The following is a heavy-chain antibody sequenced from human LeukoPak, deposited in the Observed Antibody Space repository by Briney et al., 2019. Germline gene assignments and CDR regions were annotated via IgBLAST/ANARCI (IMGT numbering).Heavy chain of an antibody. V-gene: IGHV4-31*03. CDR1: GGSINSGDYF. D-gene: IGHD2-21*02. CDR3: ARVHHERLRLDV. J-gene: IGHJ6*02. Sequence: SETLSLTCTVSGGSINSGDYFWSWIRQHPGKGLEWIGYIHYSESTHYNPSLKTRITISLDRSKNEFPLKLSSVTAADTAVYYCARVHHERLRLDVWAKGPRSPSP. CDR2: IHYSEST.